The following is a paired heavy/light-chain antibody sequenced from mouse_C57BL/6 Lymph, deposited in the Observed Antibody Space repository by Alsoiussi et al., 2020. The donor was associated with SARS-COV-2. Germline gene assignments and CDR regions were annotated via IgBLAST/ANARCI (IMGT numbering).Light chain of an antibody. V-gene: IGKV5-37*01. CDR2: YAS. CDR1: QSIYKN. J-gene: IGKJ2*01. CDR3: LQGYSTPYT. Sequence: DILLTQSPATLSVTPGETVSLSCRASQSIYKNLHWYQQKSHRSPRLLIKYASDSISGIPSRFTGSGSGTDYTLSINSVKPEDEGIYYCLQGYSTPYTFGGGTKLEIK.
Heavy chain of an antibody. CDR2: IRSKSSNYAT. D-gene: IGHD1-1*01. J-gene: IGHJ2*01. CDR3: VRGSSYDY. Sequence: EVQLVESGGGLVQPKGSLKLSCAASGFTFNTYAMHWVRQAPGKGLEWVARIRSKSSNYATYYADSVKDRFTISRDDSQSMLYLQMNNLKTEDTAMYYCVRGSSYDYWGQGTTLTVSS. V-gene: IGHV10-3*01. CDR1: GFTFNTYA.